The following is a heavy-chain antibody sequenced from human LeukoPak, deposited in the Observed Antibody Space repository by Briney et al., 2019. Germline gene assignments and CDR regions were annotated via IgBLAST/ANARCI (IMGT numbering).Heavy chain of an antibody. D-gene: IGHD6-19*01. Sequence: GGSLRLSCAASGFTLSSFEMNWVRQAPGEGLEWVSYMSNSGRTIYYTDSVKGRFTISRDNAQNSLYLQMNSLRAEDTAVYYCARDVGSGWFDYWGQGTLVTVSS. J-gene: IGHJ4*02. CDR1: GFTLSSFE. CDR3: ARDVGSGWFDY. CDR2: MSNSGRTI. V-gene: IGHV3-48*03.